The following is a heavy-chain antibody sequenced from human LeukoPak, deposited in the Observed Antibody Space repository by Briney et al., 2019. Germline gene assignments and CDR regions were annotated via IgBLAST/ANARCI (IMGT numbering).Heavy chain of an antibody. Sequence: SETLSLTCTVSGGSISGYYWSWIRQPPGKGLEWIGYIYYSGNTNHNPSLKSRVTIAVDTSKNQFSLKLSSVTAADTAVYYCARGGRAVAGNWFDPGGQGTLVTVSS. D-gene: IGHD6-19*01. CDR1: GGSISGYY. J-gene: IGHJ5*02. CDR2: IYYSGNT. V-gene: IGHV4-59*01. CDR3: ARGGRAVAGNWFDP.